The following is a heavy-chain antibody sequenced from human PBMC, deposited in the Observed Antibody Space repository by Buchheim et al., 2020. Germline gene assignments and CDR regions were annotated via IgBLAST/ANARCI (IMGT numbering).Heavy chain of an antibody. CDR3: ARDRLATTYYYYYGMDV. D-gene: IGHD5-24*01. J-gene: IGHJ6*02. V-gene: IGHV4-39*02. CDR1: GGSISSSSYY. CDR2: IYYSGST. Sequence: QLQLQESGPGLVKPSETLSLTCTVSGGSISSSSYYWGWIRQPPGKGLEWIGSIYYSGSTYYNPSLKSRVTISVDTSKNQFSLKLSSVTAADTAVYYCARDRLATTYYYYYGMDVWGQGTT.